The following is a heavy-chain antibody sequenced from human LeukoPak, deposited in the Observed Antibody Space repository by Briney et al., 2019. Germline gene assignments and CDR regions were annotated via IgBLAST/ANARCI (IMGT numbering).Heavy chain of an antibody. CDR3: ARDQPEDYDFWSGYYYY. CDR1: GYTFTSYY. CDR2: INPSGGST. V-gene: IGHV1-46*01. Sequence: ASVKVSCKASGYTFTSYYMHWVRQAPGQGLEWMGIINPSGGSTSYAQKFQGRVTMTRDMSTSTVYMELSSLRSEDTAVYYCARDQPEDYDFWSGYYYYWGQGTLVTVSS. J-gene: IGHJ4*02. D-gene: IGHD3-3*01.